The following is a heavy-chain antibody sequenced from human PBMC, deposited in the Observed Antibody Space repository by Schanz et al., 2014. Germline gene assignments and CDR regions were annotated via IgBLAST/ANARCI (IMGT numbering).Heavy chain of an antibody. D-gene: IGHD2-15*01. J-gene: IGHJ4*02. V-gene: IGHV3-74*02. CDR3: AGGRAVVTPLDF. CDR2: TSHDGSFT. Sequence: EVQLLESGGGLVQPGGSLRLSCAASGFTFSSSWMHWVRQAPGKGLVWVSRTSHDGSFTTFADSVKGRVTISRDNARNTLYLQMSSLRTEDTAVYFCAGGRAVVTPLDFWGQGTLVTVSS. CDR1: GFTFSSSW.